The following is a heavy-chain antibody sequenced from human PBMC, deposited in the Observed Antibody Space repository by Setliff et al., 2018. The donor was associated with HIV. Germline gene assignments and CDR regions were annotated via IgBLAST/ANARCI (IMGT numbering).Heavy chain of an antibody. D-gene: IGHD4-17*01. CDR1: GYSISSGYY. CDR2: VSSRGDT. V-gene: IGHV4-38-2*01. J-gene: IGHJ4*02. CDR3: ARPAAGNTGPFDL. Sequence: PSETLSLTCAVSGYSISSGYYWGWIRQPPGKGLEWIGRVSSRGDTNYNPSLKSRVTMSVDTSKNQFSLKLTSVTASDTAVYYCARPAAGNTGPFDLWGQGSLVTVSS.